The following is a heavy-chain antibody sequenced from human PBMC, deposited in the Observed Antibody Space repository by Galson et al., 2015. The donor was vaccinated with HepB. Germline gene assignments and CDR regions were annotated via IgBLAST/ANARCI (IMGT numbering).Heavy chain of an antibody. V-gene: IGHV3-23*01. Sequence: SLRLSCAASGFTFSSYAMSWVRQAPAKGLEWVSAISGSGGSTYYADSVKGLFTISRDNSKNTLYLQMNSLRAEDTAVYYCAKMGLLWFGELSWFDPWGQETLVTVSS. CDR3: AKMGLLWFGELSWFDP. CDR2: ISGSGGST. J-gene: IGHJ5*02. CDR1: GFTFSSYA. D-gene: IGHD3-10*01.